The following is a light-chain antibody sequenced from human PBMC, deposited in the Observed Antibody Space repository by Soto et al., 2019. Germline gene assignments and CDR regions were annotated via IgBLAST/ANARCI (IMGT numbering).Light chain of an antibody. CDR3: QQYNSWPGT. V-gene: IGKV3-15*01. CDR2: GAS. Sequence: EIVLTQSPATLSLSPGERASLSCRASQSVSSNLAWYQQKPGQAPRPLIYGASTRATGIPARFSGSGSWTEFTLTISRLQSGDFEVDYCQQYNSWPGTFGQGTKVDIK. J-gene: IGKJ1*01. CDR1: QSVSSN.